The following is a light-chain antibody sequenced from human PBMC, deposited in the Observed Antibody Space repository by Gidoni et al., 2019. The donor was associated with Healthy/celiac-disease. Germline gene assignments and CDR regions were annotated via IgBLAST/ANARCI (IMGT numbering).Light chain of an antibody. V-gene: IGLV3-19*01. Sequence: SSELTHDPAVCVALGQTVRSTCQGDSLRSFYASWYQQKPGQAPVHVIYGKNNRPSGIPDRFSGSSSGNPASLTIAGAQAEDEADCYCNSRDSSGNHVVFGGGTKLTVL. CDR1: SLRSFY. J-gene: IGLJ2*01. CDR2: GKN. CDR3: NSRDSSGNHVV.